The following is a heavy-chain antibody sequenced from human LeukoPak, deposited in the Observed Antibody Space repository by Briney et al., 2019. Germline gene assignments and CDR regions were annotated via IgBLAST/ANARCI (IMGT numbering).Heavy chain of an antibody. CDR1: EISLSSRGVG. J-gene: IGHJ3*02. CDR2: IEWYEEK. D-gene: IGHD4-17*01. CDR3: PHSHDYGDYTRAFYI. Sequence: SGPTLGHPTPPLTLTFTFSEISLSSRGVGVGWIRQAPVKALERLALIEWYEEKLHSPSMKSTLTITNDTSKNQVVLTMTRIDPVDTASYYCPHSHDYGDYTRAFYIWGQGTMVTVSS. V-gene: IGHV2-5*01.